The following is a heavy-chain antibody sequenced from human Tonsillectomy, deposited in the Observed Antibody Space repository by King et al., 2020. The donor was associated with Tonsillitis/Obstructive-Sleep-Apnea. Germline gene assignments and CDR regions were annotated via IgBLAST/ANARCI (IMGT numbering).Heavy chain of an antibody. D-gene: IGHD3-3*01. V-gene: IGHV5-51*03. CDR1: GYSFTTYW. Sequence: QLVQSGAEVKKPGESLKISCKGSGYSFTTYWIGWVRQMPGKGLEWMGIIYPGDSDTRYSPSFQGQVTVSADKSISTAYLQWSSLKASDTAMYYCARLVSHYDFWSGYDTYYGMDVWGQGTTVTVSS. J-gene: IGHJ6*02. CDR2: IYPGDSDT. CDR3: ARLVSHYDFWSGYDTYYGMDV.